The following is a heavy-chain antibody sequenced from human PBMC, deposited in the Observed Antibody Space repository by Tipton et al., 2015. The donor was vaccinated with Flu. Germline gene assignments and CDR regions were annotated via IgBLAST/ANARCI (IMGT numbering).Heavy chain of an antibody. CDR3: ARARAPYYYYAMDL. J-gene: IGHJ6*02. D-gene: IGHD3-16*01. CDR2: IYDSVTS. Sequence: LRLSCTVSGDAITSYYWSWIRQPPGKGLEWIGYIYDSVTSNYNPSLKSRLTMSVDSSKNQFSLKLTSVTAADTAVYYCARARAPYYYYAMDLWGQGTAVTVSS. V-gene: IGHV4-59*01. CDR1: GDAITSYY.